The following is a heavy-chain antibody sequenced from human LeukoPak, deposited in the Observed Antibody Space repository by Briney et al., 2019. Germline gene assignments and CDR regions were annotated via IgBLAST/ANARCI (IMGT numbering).Heavy chain of an antibody. CDR1: GVSISSYY. Sequence: SETLSLTCTVSGVSISSYYWSWIRQPPGKGLEWIGYIYYSGSTNYNPSLKSRVTISVDTSKNQFSLKLSSVTAADTAVYYCARGLSNYYYDNPYYFDYWGQGTLVTVSS. V-gene: IGHV4-59*01. CDR2: IYYSGST. CDR3: ARGLSNYYYDNPYYFDY. J-gene: IGHJ4*02. D-gene: IGHD3-22*01.